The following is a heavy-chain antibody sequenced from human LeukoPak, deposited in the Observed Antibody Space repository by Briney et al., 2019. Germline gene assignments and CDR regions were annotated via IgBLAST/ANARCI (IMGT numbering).Heavy chain of an antibody. CDR3: AREDRESGGMDV. J-gene: IGHJ6*02. Sequence: ASVKVSCKASGYTFTMYYIHWVRQAPGQGLEWMGWITPETGATHYAERFQGRVTLTRDTSITTAHMELSRLTSDDAAVYYCAREDRESGGMDVWGQGTAVSVSS. CDR1: GYTFTMYY. CDR2: ITPETGAT. V-gene: IGHV1-2*02.